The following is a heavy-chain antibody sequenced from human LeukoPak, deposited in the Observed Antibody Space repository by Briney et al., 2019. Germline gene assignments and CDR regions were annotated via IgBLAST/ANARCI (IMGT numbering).Heavy chain of an antibody. Sequence: SETLSLTCTVSGGSISGYYWSWIRQPPGKGLEWIGYISYSGSTDYNPSLKSRLTISVDTSKNQFSLKLSSVTAADTAVYYCARGQRRLQDYWGQGTLVTVSS. CDR2: ISYSGST. CDR1: GGSISGYY. V-gene: IGHV4-59*01. J-gene: IGHJ4*02. CDR3: ARGQRRLQDY.